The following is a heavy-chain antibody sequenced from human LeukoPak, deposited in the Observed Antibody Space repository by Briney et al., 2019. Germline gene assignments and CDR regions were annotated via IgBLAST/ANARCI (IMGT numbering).Heavy chain of an antibody. CDR3: ARARSSHYYYYMDV. CDR1: GYTFTSYD. CDR2: MNPNSGNT. Sequence: ASVKVSCKASGYTFTSYDINWVRQATGQGLEWMGWMNPNSGNTGYAQKFQGRVTITRNTSISTAYMELSSLRSGDTAVYYCARARSSHYYYYMDVWGKGTTVTVSS. V-gene: IGHV1-8*03. J-gene: IGHJ6*03. D-gene: IGHD2-2*01.